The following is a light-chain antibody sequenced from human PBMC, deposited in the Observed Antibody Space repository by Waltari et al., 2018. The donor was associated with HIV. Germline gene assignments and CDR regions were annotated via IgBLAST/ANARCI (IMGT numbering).Light chain of an antibody. J-gene: IGLJ2*01. CDR3: CSYAGSRSVV. CDR1: SRDVESYNL. V-gene: IGLV2-23*02. CDR2: EVT. Sequence: QSALTQPASVSGSPGQSITISCTGTSRDVESYNLVSWYQQHPGKAPKPSIYEVTKRPSGVPNRFSGSKSGNTASLTISGLQTEDEADYYCCSYAGSRSVVFGGGTMLTVL.